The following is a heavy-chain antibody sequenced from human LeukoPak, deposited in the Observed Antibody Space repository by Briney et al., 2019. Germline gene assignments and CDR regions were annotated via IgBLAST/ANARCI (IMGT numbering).Heavy chain of an antibody. CDR3: ARRRPAPMVNLEEDVQYYMDV. J-gene: IGHJ6*03. D-gene: IGHD5-18*01. V-gene: IGHV4-59*08. Sequence: SETLSLTCSVSGGSPSDDYWSWIRQPPGKALEWIGYINYGGSTNYNPSLKSRVTMSVDTSKNQFSLNLNSVSAADTAVYYCARRRPAPMVNLEEDVQYYMDVWGSGTTVTVSS. CDR2: INYGGST. CDR1: GGSPSDDY.